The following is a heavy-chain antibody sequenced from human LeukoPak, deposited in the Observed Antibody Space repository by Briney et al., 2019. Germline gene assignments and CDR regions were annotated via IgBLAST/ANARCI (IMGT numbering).Heavy chain of an antibody. V-gene: IGHV3-15*01. CDR2: IKSKTDGETT. D-gene: IGHD3-22*01. J-gene: IGHJ6*03. CDR1: GFTFSNAW. CDR3: TTDNYDSSGYYSLTSSYYYYYMDV. Sequence: GGSLRLSCAASGFTFSNAWMSWVRQAPGKGLEWVGRIKSKTDGETTDYAAPVKGRFTISRDDSKNTLYLQMNSLKTEDTAVYYCTTDNYDSSGYYSLTSSYYYYYMDVWGKGTTVTVSS.